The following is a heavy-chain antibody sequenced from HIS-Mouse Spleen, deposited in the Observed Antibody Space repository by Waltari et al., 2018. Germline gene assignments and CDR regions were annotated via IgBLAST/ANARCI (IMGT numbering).Heavy chain of an antibody. CDR2: IYYSGST. J-gene: IGHJ5*02. V-gene: IGHV4-39*07. CDR3: ARDYGDNWFDP. CDR1: GGSISRSSYY. D-gene: IGHD4-17*01. Sequence: QLQLQESGPGLVKPSETLSLPCTVSGGSISRSSYYWGWIRQPPGKGLEWIGSIYYSGSTYYNPSLKSRVTISVDTSKNQFSLKLSSVTAADTAVYYCARDYGDNWFDPWGQGTLVTVSS.